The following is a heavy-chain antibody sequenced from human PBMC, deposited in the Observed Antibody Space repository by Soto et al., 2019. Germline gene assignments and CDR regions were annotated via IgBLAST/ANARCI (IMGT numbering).Heavy chain of an antibody. V-gene: IGHV3-7*01. CDR2: INPDGSVK. D-gene: IGHD2-21*01. CDR3: ASARDYFFDY. J-gene: IGHJ4*02. CDR1: GLTCNTYW. Sequence: EVQLVESGGGLVQPGESLRLSCAASGLTCNTYWMTWVRQPPGKGLEWVANINPDGSVKYSVDSLKGRFTISRDNDKNSLYLQMNSLRAEDTAVYYCASARDYFFDYWGQGTLVTVSS.